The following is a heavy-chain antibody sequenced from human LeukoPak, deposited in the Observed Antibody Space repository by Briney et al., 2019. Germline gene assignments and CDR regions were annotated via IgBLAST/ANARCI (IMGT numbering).Heavy chain of an antibody. CDR3: ARSDYDYVWGYFDY. J-gene: IGHJ4*02. CDR1: GGSISSGSHY. D-gene: IGHD3-16*01. CDR2: IHYRGST. V-gene: IGHV4-31*03. Sequence: SETLSLTCTVSGGSISSGSHYWTWIRQHPGKGLQWIGCIHYRGSTPYNPSLKSRVTISVDTSKNQFSLKLSSVTAADTAVYYCARSDYDYVWGYFDYWGQGTLVTVSS.